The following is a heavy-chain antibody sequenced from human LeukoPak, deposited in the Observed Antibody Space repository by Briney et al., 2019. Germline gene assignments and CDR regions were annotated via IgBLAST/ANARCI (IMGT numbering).Heavy chain of an antibody. Sequence: SETLSLTCTVSGGSISGYYWNWVRQPPGQGLEWIGYIYYSGSTSYNPSLKSRVAISVDTSKNQFSLELNSVTAADTAVYYCARADYGALKAWFDPWGQGTLVTVSS. V-gene: IGHV4-59*01. CDR2: IYYSGST. J-gene: IGHJ5*02. D-gene: IGHD4-17*01. CDR1: GGSISGYY. CDR3: ARADYGALKAWFDP.